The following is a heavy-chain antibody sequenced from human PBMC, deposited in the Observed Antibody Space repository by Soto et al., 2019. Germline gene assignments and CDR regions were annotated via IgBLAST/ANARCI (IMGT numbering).Heavy chain of an antibody. Sequence: QVQLVESGGGVVQPGRSLRLSCAASGFTFSSYGMHWVRQAPGKGLEWVAVISYDGSNKYYADSVKGRFTISRDNSKNTLYLKTNSLRAEDTAVYYCAKDSLGYSSSWFDYWGQGTLVTVSS. V-gene: IGHV3-30*18. CDR2: ISYDGSNK. CDR3: AKDSLGYSSSWFDY. D-gene: IGHD6-13*01. CDR1: GFTFSSYG. J-gene: IGHJ4*02.